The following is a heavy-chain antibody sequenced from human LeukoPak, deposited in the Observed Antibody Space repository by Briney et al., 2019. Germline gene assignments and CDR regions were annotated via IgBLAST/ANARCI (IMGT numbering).Heavy chain of an antibody. CDR1: GYIFSTYW. CDR2: INPGDSDM. Sequence: GESLKISCKVSGYIFSTYWIGWVRQMPGKGLEWMGIINPGDSDMRYSPSFEGQVTFSVDKSISTAYLQWSTLKASDTAMYYCAGQDYSGNPIFDYWGQGTLVTVSS. J-gene: IGHJ4*02. CDR3: AGQDYSGNPIFDY. D-gene: IGHD4-23*01. V-gene: IGHV5-51*01.